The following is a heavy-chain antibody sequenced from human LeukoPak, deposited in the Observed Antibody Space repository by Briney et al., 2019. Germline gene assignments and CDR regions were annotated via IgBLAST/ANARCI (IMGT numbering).Heavy chain of an antibody. CDR1: GFTFSSYA. Sequence: GGSLRLSCAASGFTFSSYAMHWVRQAPGKGLEWVAVISYDGSNKYYADSVKGRFTISRDNSKNTLYLQMNSLRAEDTAVYYCAKVASTPHPHGYWGQGTLVTVSS. CDR2: ISYDGSNK. CDR3: AKVASTPHPHGY. J-gene: IGHJ4*02. V-gene: IGHV3-30*04. D-gene: IGHD1-1*01.